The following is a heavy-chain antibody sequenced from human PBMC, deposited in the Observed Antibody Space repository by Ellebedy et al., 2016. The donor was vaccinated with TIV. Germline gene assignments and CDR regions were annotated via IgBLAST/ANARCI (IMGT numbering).Heavy chain of an antibody. D-gene: IGHD6-13*01. Sequence: AASVKVSCKASGYTFTGYYMHWVRQAPGQGLEWMGWINPNSGGTNYAQKFQGRVTMTRDTSISTAYMELSRLRSDDTAVYYCARAARQQLAKFAEYFQHWGQGTLVTVSS. CDR3: ARAARQQLAKFAEYFQH. J-gene: IGHJ1*01. CDR1: GYTFTGYY. CDR2: INPNSGGT. V-gene: IGHV1-2*02.